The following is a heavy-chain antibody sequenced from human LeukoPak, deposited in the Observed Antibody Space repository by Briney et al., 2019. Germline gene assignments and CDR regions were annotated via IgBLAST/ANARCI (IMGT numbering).Heavy chain of an antibody. CDR3: ARVAAAGTSFDI. D-gene: IGHD6-13*01. Sequence: ASVKVSCKASGYTFTSYDINWVRQATGQGLEWMGWMNPNSGNTGYAQKFQGRVTITRNTSISTAYMELSSLRSEDTAVYYCARVAAAGTSFDIWGQGTLVTVSS. J-gene: IGHJ3*02. CDR1: GYTFTSYD. V-gene: IGHV1-8*03. CDR2: MNPNSGNT.